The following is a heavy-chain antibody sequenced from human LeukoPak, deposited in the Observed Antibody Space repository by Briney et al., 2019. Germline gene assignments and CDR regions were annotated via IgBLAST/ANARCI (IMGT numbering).Heavy chain of an antibody. CDR3: AREGPGSYYNERWYYYYYMDV. V-gene: IGHV4-59*01. CDR2: IYYSGST. J-gene: IGHJ6*03. D-gene: IGHD3-10*01. CDR1: GGSISSYY. Sequence: PSETLSLTCTVSGGSISSYYWSWLPQPPGKGLEWIGYIYYSGSTNYNPSLKSRVTISVDTSKNQFSLKLSSVTAADTAVYYCAREGPGSYYNERWYYYYYMDVWGKGTTVTVSS.